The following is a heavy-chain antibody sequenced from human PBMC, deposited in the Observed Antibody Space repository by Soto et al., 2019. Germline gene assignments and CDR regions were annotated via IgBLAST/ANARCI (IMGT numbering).Heavy chain of an antibody. CDR1: GYTFPSYY. J-gene: IGHJ4*02. V-gene: IGHV1-46*03. D-gene: IGHD3-3*01. CDR3: ARGFLEWLPQPYYFDY. CDR2: INPSGGST. Sequence: ASVKVSCKASGYTFPSYYMHWVRQAPGQGLEWMGIINPSGGSTSHAQKFQGRVTMTRDTSTSTVHMELSSLRSEDTAVYYCARGFLEWLPQPYYFDYWGQGTLVTVSS.